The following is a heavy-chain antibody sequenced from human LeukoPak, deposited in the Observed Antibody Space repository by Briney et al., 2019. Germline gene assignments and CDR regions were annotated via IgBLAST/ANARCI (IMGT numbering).Heavy chain of an antibody. V-gene: IGHV4-34*01. CDR1: GGSFSDYY. CDR3: ARGGAGTQNWFDP. CDR2: INHSGST. D-gene: IGHD1-1*01. J-gene: IGHJ5*02. Sequence: SETLSLNCAVYGGSFSDYYWSWIRQPPGKGLEWIGEINHSGSTNYHPSLKSRVTISVDTSKNQFSLKLSSVTAADTAVYYCARGGAGTQNWFDPWGQGTLVTVSS.